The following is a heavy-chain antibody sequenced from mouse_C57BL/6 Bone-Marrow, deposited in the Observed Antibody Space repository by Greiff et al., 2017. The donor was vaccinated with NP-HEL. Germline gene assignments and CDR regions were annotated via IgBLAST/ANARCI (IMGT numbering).Heavy chain of an antibody. D-gene: IGHD1-1*01. V-gene: IGHV1-55*01. CDR1: GYTFTSYW. CDR3: ARSSTVVDYYAMGY. Sequence: VQLQQSGAELVKPGASVKMSCKASGYTFTSYWITWVKQRPGQGLEWIGDIYPGSGSTNYNEKFKSKATLTVDTSSSTAYMQLSSLTSEDSAVYYCARSSTVVDYYAMGYWGQGTSVTVSS. CDR2: IYPGSGST. J-gene: IGHJ4*01.